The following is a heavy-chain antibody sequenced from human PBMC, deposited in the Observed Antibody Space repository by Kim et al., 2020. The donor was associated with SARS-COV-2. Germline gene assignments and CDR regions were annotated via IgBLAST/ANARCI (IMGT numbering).Heavy chain of an antibody. Sequence: SGPTLVNPTQTLTLTCTFSGFSLSTSGMCVSWIRQPPGKALEWLARIDWDDDKYYSTSLKTRLTIAKDTSKNQVFLTMTNMDPVDTATYYCARIRAPIVAMDVWGQGTTVTVSS. D-gene: IGHD3-22*01. CDR1: GFSLSTSGMC. CDR2: IDWDDDK. J-gene: IGHJ6*02. CDR3: ARIRAPIVAMDV. V-gene: IGHV2-70*11.